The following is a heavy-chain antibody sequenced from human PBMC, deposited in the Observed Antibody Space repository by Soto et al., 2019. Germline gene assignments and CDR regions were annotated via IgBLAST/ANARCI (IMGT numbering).Heavy chain of an antibody. Sequence: WTWFRQFPGKGLERIGYVSDSGNAYYNPSLKSRVAMSIETSANQLSLRLLSVTAADAAVYFCARSLGGVSASGMDVWGQGTTVTVSS. J-gene: IGHJ6*02. D-gene: IGHD3-3*01. CDR2: VSDSGNA. CDR3: ARSLGGVSASGMDV. V-gene: IGHV4-31*02.